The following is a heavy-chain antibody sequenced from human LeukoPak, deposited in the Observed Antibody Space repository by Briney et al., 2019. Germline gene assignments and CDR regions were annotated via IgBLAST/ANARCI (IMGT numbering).Heavy chain of an antibody. CDR3: AREVTLYGMDV. CDR1: GFTVSSNY. J-gene: IGHJ6*02. D-gene: IGHD3-10*01. CDR2: IYSGGST. V-gene: IGHV3-66*01. Sequence: PGGSLRLSCAASGFTVSSNYMSWVRQAPGKGLEWVSVIYSGGSTYYADSVKGRFTISRDNSKNTLYLHMNSLRAEDTAVYYCAREVTLYGMDVWGQGTTVTVSS.